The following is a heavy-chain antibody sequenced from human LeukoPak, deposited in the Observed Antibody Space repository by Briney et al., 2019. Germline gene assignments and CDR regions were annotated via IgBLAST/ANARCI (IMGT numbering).Heavy chain of an antibody. V-gene: IGHV1-18*01. CDR3: ARGLYDSSGYYPGRQDY. J-gene: IGHJ4*02. CDR1: GYTFTSYG. D-gene: IGHD3-22*01. Sequence: ASVKVSCKASGYTFTSYGISWVRQAPGQGLEWMGWISAYNGNTNYAQKLQGRVTMTTDTSTSTAYMELRSLRSDDTAVYCCARGLYDSSGYYPGRQDYWGQGTLVTVSS. CDR2: ISAYNGNT.